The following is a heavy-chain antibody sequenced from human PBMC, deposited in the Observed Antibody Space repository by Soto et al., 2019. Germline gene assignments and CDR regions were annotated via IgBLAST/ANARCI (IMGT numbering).Heavy chain of an antibody. V-gene: IGHV3-30-3*01. J-gene: IGHJ4*02. CDR3: ARERVIVVVETLDY. CDR1: GFTFSSYA. D-gene: IGHD3-22*01. Sequence: QVQLVESGGGVVQPGRSLRLSCAASGFTFSSYAMHWVRQAPGKGLEWVAVISYDGSNKYYADSVNGRFTISRDNSKNTLYLQMNSLRAEDRAVYYCARERVIVVVETLDYWGQGTLVTVSS. CDR2: ISYDGSNK.